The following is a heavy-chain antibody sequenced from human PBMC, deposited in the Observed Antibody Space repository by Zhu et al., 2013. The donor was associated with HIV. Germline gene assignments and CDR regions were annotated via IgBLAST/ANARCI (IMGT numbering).Heavy chain of an antibody. CDR3: ARVLNTRSDGARRP. CDR2: INPISGGT. CDR1: GYTFTDYF. V-gene: IGHV1-2*02. Sequence: QVQLVQSGAELKKTGASVKVSCKASGYTFTDYFMYWVRQAPGQGLEWMGWINPISGGTKYAQNFQGRVTMTRDTAISTAYMELSRLRSDDTAVYYCARVLNTRSDGARRPWGQGTLVTVSS. J-gene: IGHJ5*02. D-gene: IGHD2-8*01.